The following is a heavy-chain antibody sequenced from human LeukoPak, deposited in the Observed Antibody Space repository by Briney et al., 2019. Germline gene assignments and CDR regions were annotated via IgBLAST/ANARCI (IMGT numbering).Heavy chain of an antibody. CDR2: INPHSGGT. Sequence: ASVTVSCKASGYIFTASYIHWVRQAPGQGLECMGWINPHSGGTNYAQKFQGRVTMTRDTSISTAYMELSRLRSDDTAVYYCARFCSSSSCPFDYWGQGTLVTVSS. CDR1: GYIFTASY. D-gene: IGHD2-2*01. CDR3: ARFCSSSSCPFDY. J-gene: IGHJ4*02. V-gene: IGHV1-2*02.